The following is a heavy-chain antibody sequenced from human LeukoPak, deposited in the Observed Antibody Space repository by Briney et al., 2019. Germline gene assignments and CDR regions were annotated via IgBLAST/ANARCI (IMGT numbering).Heavy chain of an antibody. D-gene: IGHD3-10*01. J-gene: IGHJ4*02. V-gene: IGHV3-23*01. CDR3: AKWFRQAGYHFDY. Sequence: GGSLRLSCAASGLTFSSYAMSWVRQAPGKGPEWVSAISASGGSTFYADSVKGRFTVSRDNSKNTLYLQMNSPRAEDTAVYYCAKWFRQAGYHFDYWGQGTLVTVSS. CDR2: ISASGGST. CDR1: GLTFSSYA.